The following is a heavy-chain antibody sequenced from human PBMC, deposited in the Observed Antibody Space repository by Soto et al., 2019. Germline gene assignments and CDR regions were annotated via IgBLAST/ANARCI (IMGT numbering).Heavy chain of an antibody. J-gene: IGHJ4*02. CDR1: GGTFSSYA. V-gene: IGHV1-69*12. CDR3: XXXXXYXXXXIDY. CDR2: IIPIFGTA. Sequence: QVQLVQSGAEVKKPGSSVKVSCKASGGTFSSYAISWVRQAPGQGLEWMGGIIPIFGTANYAQKFQGRVTITADESTSTAYMELSSLRSEDTAVXXXXXXXXYXXXXIDYWGQGTLVTVSS.